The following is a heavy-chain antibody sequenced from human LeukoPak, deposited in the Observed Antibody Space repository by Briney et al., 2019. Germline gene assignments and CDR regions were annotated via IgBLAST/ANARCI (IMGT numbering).Heavy chain of an antibody. Sequence: PSETLSLTCAVSGYSISSGYYWGWIRQPPGKGLEWIGSIYHSGRTYYNPSLKRRVPISVHTSKNQFSRKLSSVTAADTAVYYCASQAYYCSSTRCYGFRDYYYYMDVWGKGTTVTVSS. CDR3: ASQAYYCSSTRCYGFRDYYYYMDV. J-gene: IGHJ6*03. D-gene: IGHD2-2*01. CDR1: GYSISSGYY. CDR2: IYHSGRT. V-gene: IGHV4-38-2*01.